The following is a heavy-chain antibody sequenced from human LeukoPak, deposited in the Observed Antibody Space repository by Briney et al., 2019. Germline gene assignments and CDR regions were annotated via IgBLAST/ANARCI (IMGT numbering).Heavy chain of an antibody. J-gene: IGHJ6*02. CDR1: GGTFSSYA. Sequence: SVKVSCKSPGGTFSSYAIIWVRQAPGQGLEWMGRIIPILGIANYAQKFQGRVTITADKSTSTAYMELSSLRSEDTAVYYCARDHGMDVWGQGTTVTVSS. V-gene: IGHV1-69*04. CDR2: IIPILGIA. CDR3: ARDHGMDV.